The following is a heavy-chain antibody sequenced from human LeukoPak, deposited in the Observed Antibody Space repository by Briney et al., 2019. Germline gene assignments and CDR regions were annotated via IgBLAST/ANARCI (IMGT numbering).Heavy chain of an antibody. CDR2: INPNSGGT. CDR3: ARGLRYYYDSSGPGGFDY. CDR1: GYTFTDYS. D-gene: IGHD3-22*01. J-gene: IGHJ4*02. Sequence: ASVKVSCKASGYTFTDYSIHWVRQAPGQGLEWMGWINPNSGGTNYAQKFQGRVTMTRDTSISTAYMELSRLRSDDTAVYYCARGLRYYYDSSGPGGFDYWGQGTLVTVSS. V-gene: IGHV1-2*02.